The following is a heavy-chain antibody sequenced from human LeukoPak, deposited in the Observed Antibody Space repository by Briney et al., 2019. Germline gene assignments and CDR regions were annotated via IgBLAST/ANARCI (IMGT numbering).Heavy chain of an antibody. Sequence: GASVKVSCKASGYTFTSYDFNWVRQAAGQRPEWMGWMSPNSGDTGYAQKFQDRVTMTRYTSISTAYMELSSLRSDDTAVYYCARESHVERDDYWGQGTLVTVSS. CDR3: ARESHVERDDY. D-gene: IGHD1-1*01. V-gene: IGHV1-8*01. J-gene: IGHJ4*02. CDR1: GYTFTSYD. CDR2: MSPNSGDT.